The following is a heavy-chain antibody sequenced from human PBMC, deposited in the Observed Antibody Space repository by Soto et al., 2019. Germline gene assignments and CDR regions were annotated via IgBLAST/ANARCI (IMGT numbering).Heavy chain of an antibody. CDR2: IYYSGST. CDR3: ARQSGGSGYYYYGMDV. V-gene: IGHV4-39*01. CDR1: GGSISSRSYY. D-gene: IGHD2-15*01. Sequence: SETLSLTCTVSGGSISSRSYYWGWIRQSPGKGLEWIGNIYYSGSTYYNSSLKSRVTISVDTSKNQFSMKLNSVTAADTAVYYCARQSGGSGYYYYGMDVWGQGTTVTVSS. J-gene: IGHJ6*02.